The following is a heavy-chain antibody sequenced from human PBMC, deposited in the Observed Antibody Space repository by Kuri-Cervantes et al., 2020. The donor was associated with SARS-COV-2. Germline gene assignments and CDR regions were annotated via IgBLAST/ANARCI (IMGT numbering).Heavy chain of an antibody. CDR2: ISGSGGST. D-gene: IGHD3-16*01. Sequence: GGSLRLSCPASGFTFSSYAMSWVRHAPGKGLEWVSAISGSGGSTYYADSVKGRFPISRDNSKNTLYRQMNSLRAEGTAVYYCAKDLGRTNWFDPWGQGTLVTVSS. CDR1: GFTFSSYA. V-gene: IGHV3-23*01. CDR3: AKDLGRTNWFDP. J-gene: IGHJ5*02.